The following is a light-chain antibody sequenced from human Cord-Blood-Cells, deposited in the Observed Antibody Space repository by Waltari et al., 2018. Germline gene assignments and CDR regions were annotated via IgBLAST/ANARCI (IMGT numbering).Light chain of an antibody. CDR2: WAS. CDR1: QSFLNSSNNKNY. Sequence: DIVMTQSPDPLAVSLGERATINCKSSQSFLNSSNNKNYLAWYQQKPGQPPKLLIYWASTRESGVPDRFSGSGSGTDFTLTISSLQAEDVAVYYCQQYYSTPPTFGQGTKVEIK. J-gene: IGKJ1*01. CDR3: QQYYSTPPT. V-gene: IGKV4-1*01.